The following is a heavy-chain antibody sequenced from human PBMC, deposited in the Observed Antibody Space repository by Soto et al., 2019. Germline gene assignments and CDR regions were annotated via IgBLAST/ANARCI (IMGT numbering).Heavy chain of an antibody. CDR2: VYYSGGA. V-gene: IGHV4-59*08. Sequence: SETLSLTCTVSGGSISGYYWSWIRQPPGKGLEWIGNVYYSGGAKYNPSVKRRVAVSLDTSKNHFSRKLTSVTAADTAVYYCARTFDYYGRDVWGQGTTVTVSS. CDR3: ARTFDYYGRDV. J-gene: IGHJ6*02. CDR1: GGSISGYY.